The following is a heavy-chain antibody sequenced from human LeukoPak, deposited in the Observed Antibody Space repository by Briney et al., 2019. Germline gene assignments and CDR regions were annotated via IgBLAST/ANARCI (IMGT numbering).Heavy chain of an antibody. V-gene: IGHV4-4*07. J-gene: IGHJ4*02. Sequence: SDTLSLTCTVSGGSISSYYWNWIRQPAGKGLEWIGRIYPSGSTNYNPSLKSRVTMSVDMSKNQFSLKLTSMTAADTAVYYCARDPSFSSGWFDCWGQGTLVTVCS. D-gene: IGHD6-19*01. CDR1: GGSISSYY. CDR2: IYPSGST. CDR3: ARDPSFSSGWFDC.